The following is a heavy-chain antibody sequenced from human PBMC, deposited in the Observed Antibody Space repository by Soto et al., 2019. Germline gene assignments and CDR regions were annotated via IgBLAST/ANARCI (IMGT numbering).Heavy chain of an antibody. CDR3: ATERGIVVPFVLVV. J-gene: IGHJ6*02. CDR2: TTGSGDHT. V-gene: IGHV3-23*01. D-gene: IGHD3-22*01. CDR1: GFTFRNYA. Sequence: EVQLLESGGGLVQPGGSLRLSCAASGFTFRNYAMSWVRQAPGKGLEWVSGTTGSGDHTYYAASVKGRFTISKANSKNTLYLQMNTLRAEDTAVYYCATERGIVVPFVLVVWGQGTTVTVSS.